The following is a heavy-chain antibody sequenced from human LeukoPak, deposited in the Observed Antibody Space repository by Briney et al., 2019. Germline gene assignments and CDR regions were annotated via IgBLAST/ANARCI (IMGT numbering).Heavy chain of an antibody. Sequence: ASVKVSCKASGYTFTSYGISWVRQAPGQRLEWMGWISAYNGNTNYAQKLQGRVTMTTDTSTSTAYMELRSLRSDDTAVYYCARDLIRLGELSPLDYWGQGTLVTVSS. CDR3: ARDLIRLGELSPLDY. CDR2: ISAYNGNT. D-gene: IGHD3-16*02. CDR1: GYTFTSYG. J-gene: IGHJ4*02. V-gene: IGHV1-18*01.